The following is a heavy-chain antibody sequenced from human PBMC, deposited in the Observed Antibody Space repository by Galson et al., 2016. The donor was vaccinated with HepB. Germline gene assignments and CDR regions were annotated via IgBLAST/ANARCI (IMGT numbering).Heavy chain of an antibody. Sequence: SETLSLTCAVSGYSISNGHNWGWTRQPPGKGLEWIGSVHHSGSAFYNPSFRGRVTISVDTSENQVSLNLRSVTAADTAVYYCARETWGLRIPDYWGQGTLVTVSS. V-gene: IGHV4-38-2*02. CDR3: ARETWGLRIPDY. J-gene: IGHJ4*02. D-gene: IGHD3-16*01. CDR2: VHHSGSA. CDR1: GYSISNGHN.